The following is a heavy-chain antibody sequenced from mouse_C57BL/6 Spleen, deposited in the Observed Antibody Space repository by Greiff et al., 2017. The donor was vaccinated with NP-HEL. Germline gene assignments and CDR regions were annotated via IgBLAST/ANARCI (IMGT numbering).Heavy chain of an antibody. V-gene: IGHV1-55*01. CDR3: ARVAGDYYAMDY. CDR2: IYPGSGST. J-gene: IGHJ4*01. CDR1: GYTFTSYW. D-gene: IGHD3-3*01. Sequence: QVQLQQPGAELVKPGASVQMSCKASGYTFTSYWITWVKQRPGQGLEWIGDIYPGSGSTNYNEKFKSKATLTVDTSSSTAYMQLSSLISEDSAVYYCARVAGDYYAMDYWGQGTSGTVSS.